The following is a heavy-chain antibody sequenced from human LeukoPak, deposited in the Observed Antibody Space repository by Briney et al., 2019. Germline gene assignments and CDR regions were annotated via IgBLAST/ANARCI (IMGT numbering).Heavy chain of an antibody. CDR3: ARGRTYYYDTSGYYPSIYYGMDV. J-gene: IGHJ6*02. V-gene: IGHV4-34*01. CDR1: GGSFSGYY. D-gene: IGHD3-22*01. Sequence: SETLSLTCAVSGGSFSGYYWYWIRQPPGQGLEWIGEFNHGERTIYNPSLKSRATLSADTSKNQFSLNLTSVTAADTAVYYCARGRTYYYDTSGYYPSIYYGMDVWGQGTTVIVSS. CDR2: FNHGERT.